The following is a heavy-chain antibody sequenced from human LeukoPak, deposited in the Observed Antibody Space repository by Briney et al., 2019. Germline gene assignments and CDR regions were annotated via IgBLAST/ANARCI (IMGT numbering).Heavy chain of an antibody. CDR2: IGGGGGRT. D-gene: IGHD3-10*02. CDR3: AKDVRGYSRPFDY. J-gene: IGHJ4*02. V-gene: IGHV3-23*01. Sequence: GGSLRLSCAGSGFTFSIYAMSWVRQAPGKGLECVSAIGGGGGRTDYADSVKGRFTISRDNSKNTLYLQMNSLRAEDTAVYYCAKDVRGYSRPFDYWGQGTLVTVSS. CDR1: GFTFSIYA.